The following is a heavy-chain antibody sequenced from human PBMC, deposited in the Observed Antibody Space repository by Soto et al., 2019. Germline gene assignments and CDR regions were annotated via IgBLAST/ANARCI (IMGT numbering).Heavy chain of an antibody. D-gene: IGHD3-16*01. CDR2: IVVGAGNT. J-gene: IGHJ3*02. V-gene: IGHV1-58*01. CDR3: AGSYGHDAFDI. Sequence: SVKVSCKASGFTFSNSAVQWVRQARGQRLEWMGWIVVGAGNTNYAQELQGRLTITRDVSTNTAYMELRGLRSEDTAVYYCAGSYGHDAFDIWGQGTMVTVSS. CDR1: GFTFSNSA.